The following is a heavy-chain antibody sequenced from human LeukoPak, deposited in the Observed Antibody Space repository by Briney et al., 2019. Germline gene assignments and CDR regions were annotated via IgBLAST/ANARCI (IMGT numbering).Heavy chain of an antibody. V-gene: IGHV4-59*12. D-gene: IGHD3-10*01. Sequence: SETLSLTCTVSGGSISSYYWSWVRQTPGKGGERGGKIYYSGSTNNKTPLKRGVTISVDTSKNQFSLKLISVTAADTAVYYCARDSGTTGEVKFDPWGQGMLVTVSS. CDR1: GGSISSYY. J-gene: IGHJ5*02. CDR2: IYYSGST. CDR3: ARDSGTTGEVKFDP.